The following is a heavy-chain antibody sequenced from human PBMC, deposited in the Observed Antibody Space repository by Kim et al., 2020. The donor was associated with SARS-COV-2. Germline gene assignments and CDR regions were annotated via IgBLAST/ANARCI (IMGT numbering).Heavy chain of an antibody. Sequence: SETLSLTCAVYGVSFSGYYWSWIRQPPGKGLEWIGEINHSGSTNYNPYLKSRVIISVDTSKNQFSLKLSSVTAADTAVYYCSRGLQSTGDGWFDPWGQGTLVTVSS. CDR1: GVSFSGYY. CDR3: SRGLQSTGDGWFDP. V-gene: IGHV4-34*01. CDR2: INHSGST. D-gene: IGHD7-27*01. J-gene: IGHJ5*02.